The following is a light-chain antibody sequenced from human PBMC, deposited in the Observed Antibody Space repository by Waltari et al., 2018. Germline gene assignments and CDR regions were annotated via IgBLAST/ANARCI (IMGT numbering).Light chain of an antibody. V-gene: IGLV2-8*01. CDR3: SSYAGSNNLGV. CDR1: SRDVGGYNY. CDR2: DVN. J-gene: IGLJ2*01. Sequence: QSALTQPPSASGSPGQSVTTPCTRTSRDVGGYNYFPWYPQPPGKAPNLMIYDVNKRPSGVPDRFSGSKSGNTASLTVSGLQTEDEADYYCSSYAGSNNLGVFGGGTKLTVL.